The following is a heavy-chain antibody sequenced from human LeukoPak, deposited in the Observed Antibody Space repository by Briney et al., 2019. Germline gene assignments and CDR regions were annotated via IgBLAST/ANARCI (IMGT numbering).Heavy chain of an antibody. CDR1: GFTFSSYA. D-gene: IGHD1-7*01. Sequence: GGSLRLSCAASGFTFSSYAMSWVRQAPGKGLGWVSAISGSGGSTYYADSVKGRFTISRDNSKNTLYLQMNSLRAEDTAVYYCAKEGVSTGTRRGPGDYWGQGTLVTVSS. J-gene: IGHJ4*02. CDR2: ISGSGGST. V-gene: IGHV3-23*01. CDR3: AKEGVSTGTRRGPGDY.